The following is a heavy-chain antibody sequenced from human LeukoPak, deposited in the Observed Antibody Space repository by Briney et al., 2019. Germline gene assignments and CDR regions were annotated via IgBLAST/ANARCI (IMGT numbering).Heavy chain of an antibody. V-gene: IGHV4-34*01. CDR3: AKTGYGGNPFDS. D-gene: IGHD4-23*01. Sequence: SETLSLTCAVYGGSFSGYYWTWIRQSPGKGLEWIGEINPNGYSNYNSSLKSRVTISVDTSKNQFSLKLTSVTAADTAVYFCAKTGYGGNPFDSWGQGTQVTVSS. CDR1: GGSFSGYY. CDR2: INPNGYS. J-gene: IGHJ4*02.